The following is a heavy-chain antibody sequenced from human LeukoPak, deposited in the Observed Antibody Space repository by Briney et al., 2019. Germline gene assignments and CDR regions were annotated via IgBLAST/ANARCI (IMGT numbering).Heavy chain of an antibody. CDR1: GFSLSTSGVG. Sequence: SGPTLVNPTQTLTLTCTFSGFSLSTSGVGVGWIRQPPGKALEWLALIYWDHDKRYSPSLKSRLTITKDTFKNQVVLTMTNMDPVDTATYYCAHRSRQRSELRYFDWLLFDEDFDYWGQGTLVTVSS. J-gene: IGHJ4*02. CDR3: AHRSRQRSELRYFDWLLFDEDFDY. CDR2: IYWDHDK. V-gene: IGHV2-5*02. D-gene: IGHD3-9*01.